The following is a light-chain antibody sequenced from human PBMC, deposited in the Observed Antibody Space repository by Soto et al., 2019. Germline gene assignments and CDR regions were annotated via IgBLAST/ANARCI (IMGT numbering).Light chain of an antibody. CDR3: QQYGSSPKYT. CDR1: QHVPSSY. Sequence: ETALMQSPGTLFLSPGERATLSCRASQHVPSSYLGWYQQKPGQAPRLLIYAASIRATGVPDRFTGGGSGTDFTLTISRLEPEDFAVYYCQQYGSSPKYTFGQGTKLEIK. V-gene: IGKV3-20*01. CDR2: AAS. J-gene: IGKJ2*01.